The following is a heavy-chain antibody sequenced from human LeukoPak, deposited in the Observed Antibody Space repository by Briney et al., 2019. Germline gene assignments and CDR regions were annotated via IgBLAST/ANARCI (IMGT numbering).Heavy chain of an antibody. Sequence: GGSLRLSCVASGFTFSTYGMHWVRQAPGKGPEWVAVISYDGSKKYYADSVKGRFTISRDNSKNTLYLQMNSLRAEDTAVYNCAKDRQVGTTIDHWGQGTLVTVSS. CDR1: GFTFSTYG. CDR3: AKDRQVGTTIDH. V-gene: IGHV3-30*18. CDR2: ISYDGSKK. J-gene: IGHJ4*02. D-gene: IGHD1-26*01.